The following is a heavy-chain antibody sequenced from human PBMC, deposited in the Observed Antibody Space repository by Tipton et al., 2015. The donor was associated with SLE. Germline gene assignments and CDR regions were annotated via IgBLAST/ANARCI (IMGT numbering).Heavy chain of an antibody. J-gene: IGHJ6*03. CDR1: GGSISSTSYC. D-gene: IGHD6-6*01. CDR3: ARGRYSSSSVYYYYYMDV. V-gene: IGHV4-39*07. Sequence: TLSLTCSVSGGSISSTSYCWGWIRQPPGKGLEWIGSIYYSGNTHYNPSLKSRVTVSVDTSKNQFSLKLSSVTAADTAVYYCARGRYSSSSVYYYYYMDVWGKGTTVTVSS. CDR2: IYYSGNT.